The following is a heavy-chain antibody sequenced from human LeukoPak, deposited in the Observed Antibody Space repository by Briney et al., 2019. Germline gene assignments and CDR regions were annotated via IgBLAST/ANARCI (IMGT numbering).Heavy chain of an antibody. V-gene: IGHV4-59*08. D-gene: IGHD6-19*01. Sequence: SETLSLTCTGSRGSISSYYWSWIRQAPGKGLEWIAFIYYSGSTNHNPSLKSRVTISLDTSKNQFSLQLSSLTAEDTAVYYCARRHSSGHFDPWGQGTLVTVSS. CDR3: ARRHSSGHFDP. CDR2: IYYSGST. CDR1: RGSISSYY. J-gene: IGHJ5*02.